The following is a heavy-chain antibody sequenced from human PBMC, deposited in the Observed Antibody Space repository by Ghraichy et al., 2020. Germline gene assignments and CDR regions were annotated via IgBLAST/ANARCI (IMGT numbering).Heavy chain of an antibody. D-gene: IGHD2-8*02. V-gene: IGHV6-1*01. Sequence: SETLSLTCAISGDSVSGNSAAWNWISQSPSRGLEWLGRTYYRSKWYNAYAESVKSRITINPDTSKNQFSLQLRSVTPEDTAVYYCAREGIKGHCTVGGICYDYFDDWGQGTLVTVSS. CDR3: AREGIKGHCTVGGICYDYFDD. J-gene: IGHJ4*02. CDR1: GDSVSGNSAA. CDR2: TYYRSKWYN.